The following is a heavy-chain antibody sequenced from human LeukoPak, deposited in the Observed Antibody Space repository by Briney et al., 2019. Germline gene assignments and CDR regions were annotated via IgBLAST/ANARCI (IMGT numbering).Heavy chain of an antibody. CDR2: IEDDGTEK. J-gene: IGHJ4*02. CDR3: ARDFYDGFALDY. Sequence: GGSLRLSCAASGFRFSSYWMDWVRQAPGKGLEWVANIEDDGTEKNYVDSVKGRFTISRDNARNSLYLQMDNLRAEDTGVYYCARDFYDGFALDYWGQGTLVTVSS. CDR1: GFRFSSYW. D-gene: IGHD2/OR15-2a*01. V-gene: IGHV3-7*01.